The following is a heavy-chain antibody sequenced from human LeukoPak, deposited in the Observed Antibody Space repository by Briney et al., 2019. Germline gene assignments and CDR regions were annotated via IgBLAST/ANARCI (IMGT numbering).Heavy chain of an antibody. CDR2: IIPILGIA. D-gene: IGHD3-16*02. CDR3: ARGKLEPFGGVIVIPDY. J-gene: IGHJ4*02. CDR1: GGTFSIYA. V-gene: IGHV1-69*04. Sequence: EASVSVSYRASGGTFSIYAIRWVRQARGQGLEWVGRIIPILGIANYAQKFQGRVTITADKSTSTAYMELSSLRSEDTAVYYCARGKLEPFGGVIVIPDYWGQGTLVTVSS.